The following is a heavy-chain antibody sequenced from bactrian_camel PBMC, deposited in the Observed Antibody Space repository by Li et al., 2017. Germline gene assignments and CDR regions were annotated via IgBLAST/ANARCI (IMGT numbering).Heavy chain of an antibody. D-gene: IGHD3*01. Sequence: QLVESGGGSVRPGETLRLPCTASGDIDSANCMGWFRQAPGKEREGVAAILIGGEVTSIADSVKGRFTISEDNAKNTLYLQMYSLKPDDTAMYYCAATLRKCLSAPSPGIYNQWGQGTQVTVS. CDR3: AATLRKCLSAPSPGIYNQ. J-gene: IGHJ4*01. CDR1: GDIDSANC. V-gene: IGHV3S54*01. CDR2: ILIGGEVT.